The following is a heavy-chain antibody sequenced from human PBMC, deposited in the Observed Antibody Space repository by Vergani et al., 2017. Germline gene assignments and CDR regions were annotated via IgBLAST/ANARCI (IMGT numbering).Heavy chain of an antibody. CDR1: GVSFSGYY. J-gene: IGHJ6*02. Sequence: QVQLQQWGAGLLKPSETLSLTCAVYGVSFSGYYWSWIRQPPGKGLEWIGEINHSGSTNYNPSLKSRVTISVDTSKNQFSLKLSSVTAADTAVYYCARGLVRYSYGYYYYYGMDVWGQGTTVTVSS. CDR3: ARGLVRYSYGYYYYYGMDV. CDR2: INHSGST. D-gene: IGHD5-18*01. V-gene: IGHV4-34*01.